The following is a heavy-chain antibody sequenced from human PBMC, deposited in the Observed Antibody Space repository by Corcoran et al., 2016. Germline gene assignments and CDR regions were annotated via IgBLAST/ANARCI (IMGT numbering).Heavy chain of an antibody. CDR3: ARGDGDSGYDYGWELPPYYYYGMDV. V-gene: IGHV1-8*01. CDR1: GYTFTSYD. J-gene: IGHJ6*02. CDR2: MNPNSGNT. D-gene: IGHD5-12*01. Sequence: QVQLVQSGAEVKKPGASVKVSCKASGYTFTSYDINWVRQATGQGLEWMGWMNPNSGNTGYAQKFQGRVTMTRNTSISTAYMELSSLRSEDTAVYYCARGDGDSGYDYGWELPPYYYYGMDVWGQGTTVTVSS.